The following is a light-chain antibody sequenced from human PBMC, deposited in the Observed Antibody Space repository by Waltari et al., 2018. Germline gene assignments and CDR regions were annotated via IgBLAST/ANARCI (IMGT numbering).Light chain of an antibody. CDR2: GAS. CDR1: QSLGKNY. J-gene: IGKJ2*01. V-gene: IGKV3-20*01. Sequence: IVLTPSPGTLSLSPGHRATLSCKTSQSLGKNYLAWYQHKPGQAPRLLIYGASSRAAGIPDRFSGSGSGTDFTLTISRLEPEDFAVYYCQQYASSVLYTFGQGTKLEIK. CDR3: QQYASSVLYT.